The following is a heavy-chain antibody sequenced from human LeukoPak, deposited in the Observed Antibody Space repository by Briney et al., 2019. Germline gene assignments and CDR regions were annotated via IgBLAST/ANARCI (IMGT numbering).Heavy chain of an antibody. CDR2: IYYSGTT. J-gene: IGHJ4*02. Sequence: SETLSLTCTVSGGSISSYYWSWIRQPPGKGLEWIGYIYYSGTTNYDPSLKSRVTISVDTSKNQSSLKLSSVTAADTAVYYCARGVYIAAAQYGYWGQGTLVTVSS. D-gene: IGHD6-13*01. CDR3: ARGVYIAAAQYGY. CDR1: GGSISSYY. V-gene: IGHV4-59*01.